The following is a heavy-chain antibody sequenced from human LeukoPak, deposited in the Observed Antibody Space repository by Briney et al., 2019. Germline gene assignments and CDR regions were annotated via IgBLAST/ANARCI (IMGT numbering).Heavy chain of an antibody. CDR1: GGSFSGYY. CDR3: ARDREAVANWGYDWFDP. J-gene: IGHJ5*02. Sequence: SETLSLTCAVYGGSFSGYYWSWIRQPPGKGLEWVGEINHSGSTNYNPSLNSRVTMSVDTSKNQFSLKLSSVTAADTAVYYCARDREAVANWGYDWFDPWGQGTLVTVSS. V-gene: IGHV4-34*01. CDR2: INHSGST. D-gene: IGHD7-27*01.